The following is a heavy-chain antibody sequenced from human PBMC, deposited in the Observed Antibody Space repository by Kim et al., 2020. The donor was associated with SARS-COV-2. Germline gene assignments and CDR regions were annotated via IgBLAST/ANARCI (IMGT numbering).Heavy chain of an antibody. J-gene: IGHJ4*02. CDR3: AKGRWFGEPSYFDY. V-gene: IGHV3-9*01. Sequence: ADSVKGRFTSARDNAKHSLYLQMNSLRAEDTALYYCAKGRWFGEPSYFDYWGQGTLVTVSS. D-gene: IGHD3-10*01.